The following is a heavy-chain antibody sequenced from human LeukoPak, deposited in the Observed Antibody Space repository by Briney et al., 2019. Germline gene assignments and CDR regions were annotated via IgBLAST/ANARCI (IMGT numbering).Heavy chain of an antibody. V-gene: IGHV3-21*04. D-gene: IGHD2-2*01. CDR3: AKGQGCSSTSCYGDFDY. J-gene: IGHJ4*02. Sequence: GGSLRLSCATSTFTFSSYTMNWVRQAPGKGLEGVSSISPSGNSKYHADSVKGRFIISRDNAENSLYMQMNSLRAEDTAVYYCAKGQGCSSTSCYGDFDYWGQGTLVTVSS. CDR2: ISPSGNSK. CDR1: TFTFSSYT.